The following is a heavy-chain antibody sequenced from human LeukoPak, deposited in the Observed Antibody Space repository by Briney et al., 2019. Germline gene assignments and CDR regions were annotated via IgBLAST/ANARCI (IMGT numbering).Heavy chain of an antibody. D-gene: IGHD2-8*01. CDR2: ISSDGNTE. CDR3: ARDSVNGPFVISLDL. CDR1: GFSFSSYP. Sequence: GRSLRLSCAAAGFSFSSYPMNWVRRAPGKGLEWVSHISSDGNTESYVDAPRGRFTMSRDNDKNSLFLLINSLRVEDTAVYYCARDSVNGPFVISLDLWGQGALVTVSS. J-gene: IGHJ4*02. V-gene: IGHV3-48*03.